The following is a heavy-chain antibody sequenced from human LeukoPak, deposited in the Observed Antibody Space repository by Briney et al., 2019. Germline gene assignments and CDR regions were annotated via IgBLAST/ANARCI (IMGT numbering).Heavy chain of an antibody. Sequence: PSETQPLTCAVYGGSFSGYYWSWIRQPPGKGLEWNGEINQSGSTNYNPSPKSRVTISVDTSKNQFSLKLSSVTAADTAVYYCARWEGGSYYDFDYWGQGTLVTVSS. D-gene: IGHD1-26*01. V-gene: IGHV4-34*01. CDR3: ARWEGGSYYDFDY. CDR1: GGSFSGYY. J-gene: IGHJ4*02. CDR2: INQSGST.